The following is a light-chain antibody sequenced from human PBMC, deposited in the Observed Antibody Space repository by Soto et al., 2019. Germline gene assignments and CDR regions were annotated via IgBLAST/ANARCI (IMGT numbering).Light chain of an antibody. CDR3: QQSSNSPMYT. V-gene: IGKV1-39*01. J-gene: IGKJ2*01. CDR2: AAS. Sequence: DIQMTQSPSSLSASVGDRVTITCRASQSIAYYLNWFQQKPGKAPKLLIYAASSLQSGVPSRFSGSGSGTDFTLTISSLQSEDFVTYYCQQSSNSPMYTFGQGTKLYVK. CDR1: QSIAYY.